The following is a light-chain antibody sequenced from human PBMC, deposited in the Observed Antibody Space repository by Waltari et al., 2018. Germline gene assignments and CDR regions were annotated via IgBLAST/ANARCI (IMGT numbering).Light chain of an antibody. CDR2: YDR. CDR3: HVWHPHVDPGV. J-gene: IGLJ1*01. Sequence: SYVVTQPPSVSVAPGETATITCGGDNIGTYSVHWYQQKAGQAPVLVIFYDRDRPSGIPGRFSGANSGNTATLTISWVEAGDEARYYCHVWHPHVDPGVFGTGTEVTVL. V-gene: IGLV3-21*04. CDR1: NIGTYS.